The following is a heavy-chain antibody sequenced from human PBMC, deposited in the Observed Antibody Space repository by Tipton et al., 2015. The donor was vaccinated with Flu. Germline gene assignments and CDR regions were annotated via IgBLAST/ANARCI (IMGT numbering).Heavy chain of an antibody. J-gene: IGHJ4*02. CDR3: ASAPDSIVGATVFDY. CDR2: LYYSGST. V-gene: IGHV4-59*01. Sequence: LRLSCTVSGCSLSSYYWRWIRQPPGKGLEWIGYLYYSGSTNYNPSLKSRVTISVDTSKNQFSLKLSSVTAADTAVYYCASAPDSIVGATVFDYWGQGTLVTVPS. CDR1: GCSLSSYY. D-gene: IGHD1-26*01.